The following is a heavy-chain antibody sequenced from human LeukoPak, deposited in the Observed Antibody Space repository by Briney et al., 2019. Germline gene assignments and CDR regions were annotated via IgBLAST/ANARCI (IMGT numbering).Heavy chain of an antibody. CDR2: IYHSGST. CDR3: ARSAAVVTTNYFDY. CDR1: GGSISSSNW. Sequence: KPSETLSLTCAVSGGSISSSNWWSWVRQPPGKGLEWIGEIYHSGSTYYNPSLKSRVTISVDTSKNQLSLKLSSVTAADTAVYYCARSAAVVTTNYFDYWGQGTLVTVSS. V-gene: IGHV4-4*02. D-gene: IGHD3-22*01. J-gene: IGHJ4*02.